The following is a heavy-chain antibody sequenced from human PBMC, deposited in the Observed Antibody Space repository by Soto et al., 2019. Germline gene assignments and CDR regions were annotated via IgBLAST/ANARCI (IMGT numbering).Heavy chain of an antibody. Sequence: QVQLVQSGAEVRKPGSSVRVSCRTSGDTFTSYTINWVRQAPGQGLEWMGRIIPSLNMANYAHKFQGSVTFTADKSTSTAYMDLSSLRSEDTAVYFCATGLVPRFFESWGQGTPVTVSS. CDR2: IIPSLNMA. CDR1: GDTFTSYT. J-gene: IGHJ4*02. V-gene: IGHV1-69*02. D-gene: IGHD6-6*01. CDR3: ATGLVPRFFES.